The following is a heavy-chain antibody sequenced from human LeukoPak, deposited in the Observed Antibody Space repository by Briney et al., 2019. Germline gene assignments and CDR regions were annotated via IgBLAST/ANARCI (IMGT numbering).Heavy chain of an antibody. CDR3: ATERRSSGYYYMDA. D-gene: IGHD6-6*01. V-gene: IGHV3-53*01. CDR2: IYSGGST. CDR1: GFTVSSNY. J-gene: IGHJ6*03. Sequence: PGGSLRLSCAASGFTVSSNYMSWVRQAPGKGLEWVSLIYSGGSTYYADSVKGRFTISRDNSKNTLYLQMNSLRAEDTAVYYCATERRSSGYYYMDAWGKGTTVTVSS.